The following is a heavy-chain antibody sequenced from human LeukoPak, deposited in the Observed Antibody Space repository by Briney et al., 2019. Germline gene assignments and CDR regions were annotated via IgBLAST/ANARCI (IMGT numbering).Heavy chain of an antibody. D-gene: IGHD3-16*01. Sequence: GGSLRLSCAASGFTFSSYSMNWVRQAPGKGLEWVAVIAYDGSNKYYADSVKGRFTISRDNSKNTLYLQMNSLRPDDTAVYYCAKGLGPVALNGGDYWGQGTLVTVSS. V-gene: IGHV3-30*18. CDR3: AKGLGPVALNGGDY. CDR1: GFTFSSYS. J-gene: IGHJ4*02. CDR2: IAYDGSNK.